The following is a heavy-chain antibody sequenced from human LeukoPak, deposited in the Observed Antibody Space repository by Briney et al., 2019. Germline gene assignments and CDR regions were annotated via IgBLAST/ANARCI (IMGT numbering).Heavy chain of an antibody. J-gene: IGHJ6*02. V-gene: IGHV3-53*01. CDR3: ARVSSSWYYYGMDV. CDR2: IYSGGST. CDR1: GFTVSSNY. Sequence: GGSPRLSCSASGFTVSSNYMSWVRQAPGKGLEWVSVIYSGGSTYYADSVKGRFTISRDNSKNTLYLQMNSLRAEDTAVYYCARVSSSWYYYGMDVWGQGTTVTVSS. D-gene: IGHD6-13*01.